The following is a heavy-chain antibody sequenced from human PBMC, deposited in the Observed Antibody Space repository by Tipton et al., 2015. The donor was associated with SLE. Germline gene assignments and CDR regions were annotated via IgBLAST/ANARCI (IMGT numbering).Heavy chain of an antibody. CDR1: GFTFSSYW. J-gene: IGHJ6*02. V-gene: IGHV3-7*01. D-gene: IGHD4-17*01. CDR3: ARVDYEWNYYYYYGMDV. Sequence: GSLRLSCAASGFTFSSYWMSWVRQAPGKGLEWVANIKQDGSEKYYVDSVKGRFTISRDNAKNSLYLQMNSLRAEDTAVYYCARVDYEWNYYYYYGMDVWGQGTTVTVSS. CDR2: IKQDGSEK.